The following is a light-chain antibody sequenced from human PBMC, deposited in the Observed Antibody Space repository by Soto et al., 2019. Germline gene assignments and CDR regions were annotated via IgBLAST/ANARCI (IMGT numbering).Light chain of an antibody. CDR2: GAS. CDR1: QSVTSSY. V-gene: IGKV3-20*01. Sequence: EIVLTQSPGTLSLSPGERATLSFRASQSVTSSYLAWYQRKPGQAPRLLIYGASNRATGIPDRFSGSGSGTDFSLTISRLEPEDFAVYYCQQYGDSLLTFGGGTRVEMK. CDR3: QQYGDSLLT. J-gene: IGKJ4*01.